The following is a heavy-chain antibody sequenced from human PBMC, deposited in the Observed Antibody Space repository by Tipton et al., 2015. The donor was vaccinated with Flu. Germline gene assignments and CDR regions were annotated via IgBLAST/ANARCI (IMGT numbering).Heavy chain of an antibody. J-gene: IGHJ4*02. D-gene: IGHD3-10*01. CDR2: INSDGSDT. V-gene: IGHV3-74*01. Sequence: SGFKFGVYWMHWVRQAPGKGLEWVSRINSDGSDTTYADSVQGRFTVSRDNAKNTLYLQMNTLRAEDTAIYYCARDYGSIDYWGQGALVTVSS. CDR3: ARDYGSIDY. CDR1: GFKFGVYW.